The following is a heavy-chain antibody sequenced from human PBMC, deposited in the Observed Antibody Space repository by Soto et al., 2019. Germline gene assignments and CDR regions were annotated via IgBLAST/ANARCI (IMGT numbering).Heavy chain of an antibody. CDR1: GFTFSTFN. Sequence: EVQLLESGGGLVQPGGSLRLSCAASGFTFSTFNMTWVRKAPGKGLEWVSLIRGVAGSTHYPDSVKGRFTISKDTSNNVLYLEMHSLRADDTAVYFCVKGAWLDYWGQGNMVTVSS. V-gene: IGHV3-23*01. CDR2: IRGVAGST. CDR3: VKGAWLDY. J-gene: IGHJ4*02.